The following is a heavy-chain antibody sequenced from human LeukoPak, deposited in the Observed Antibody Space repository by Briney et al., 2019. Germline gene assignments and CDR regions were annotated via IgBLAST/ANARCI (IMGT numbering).Heavy chain of an antibody. D-gene: IGHD3-3*01. CDR2: ISGNGGET. CDR3: AKGAYYGD. V-gene: IGHV3-23*01. J-gene: IGHJ4*02. CDR1: GFTFSSYN. Sequence: GGSLRLSCEASGFTFSSYNMNWVRQAPGKGLEWVSTISGNGGETYHADSVKGRFTISRDNSKNTLYLQMNSLRAEDTAVYYCAKGAYYGDWGQGTLVTVSS.